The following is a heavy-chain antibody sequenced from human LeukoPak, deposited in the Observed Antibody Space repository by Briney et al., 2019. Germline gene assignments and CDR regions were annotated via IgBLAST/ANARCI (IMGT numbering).Heavy chain of an antibody. D-gene: IGHD6-13*01. CDR3: ARGRLGIAAAGTGYNWFDP. CDR1: GGSFSGYY. CDR2: INHSGST. Sequence: PSETLSLTCAVYGGSFSGYYWSWIRQPPGKGLEWIGEINHSGSTNYNPSLKSRVTISVDTSKNQFSLKLSSVTAADTAAYYCARGRLGIAAAGTGYNWFDPWGQGTLVTVSS. V-gene: IGHV4-34*01. J-gene: IGHJ5*02.